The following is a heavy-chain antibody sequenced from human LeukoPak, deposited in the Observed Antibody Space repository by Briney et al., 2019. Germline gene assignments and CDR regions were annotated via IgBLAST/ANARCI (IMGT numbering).Heavy chain of an antibody. J-gene: IGHJ4*02. CDR2: LSDTGSMI. CDR3: VKDGGIYPAWYFDC. CDR1: GFPISSYA. V-gene: IGHV3-23*01. D-gene: IGHD2-15*01. Sequence: GGSLRLSCAASGFPISSYALTWVRQAPGKGLEWVSTLSDTGSMIYYADSVKGRFTISRDNSKNTVYLQMNSLRADDTAVYYCVKDGGIYPAWYFDCWGQGTLVTVSS.